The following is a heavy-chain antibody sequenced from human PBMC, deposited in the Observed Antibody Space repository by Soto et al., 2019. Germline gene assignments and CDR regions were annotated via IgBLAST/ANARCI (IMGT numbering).Heavy chain of an antibody. V-gene: IGHV1-69*13. CDR3: ARSVGVTTLSYLDY. Sequence: SVKVSCKASGGTFSSYGISWVRQAPGQGLEWLGGIIPMFGTATSTQNFQGRLTITADESTSTAYMELSSLTSEDTALYFCARSVGVTTLSYLDYWGQGTLVTVSS. CDR2: IIPMFGTA. J-gene: IGHJ4*02. D-gene: IGHD1-26*01. CDR1: GGTFSSYG.